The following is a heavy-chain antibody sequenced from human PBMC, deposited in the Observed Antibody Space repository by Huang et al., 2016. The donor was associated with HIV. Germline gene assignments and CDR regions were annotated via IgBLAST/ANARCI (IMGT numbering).Heavy chain of an antibody. CDR2: ISWNSGSI. CDR3: AKDIGIAVAGTMDY. Sequence: EVQLVESGGGLVQPGRPLRLSCAASGFTFDDYAMHWVRQAPGKGLEWVSGISWNSGSIGYADSVKGRFTISRDNAKNSLYLQMNSLRTEDTALYYCAKDIGIAVAGTMDYWGQGTLVTVSS. V-gene: IGHV3-9*01. J-gene: IGHJ4*02. CDR1: GFTFDDYA. D-gene: IGHD6-19*01.